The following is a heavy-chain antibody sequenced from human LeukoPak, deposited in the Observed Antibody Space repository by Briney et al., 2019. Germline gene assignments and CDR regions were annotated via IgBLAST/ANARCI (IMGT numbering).Heavy chain of an antibody. V-gene: IGHV3-33*01. CDR1: GFAFSRYG. J-gene: IGHJ3*02. D-gene: IGHD3-22*01. CDR3: ARDPPMYYYDEPGSRDAFDI. CDR2: TWYDGSNK. Sequence: GRSLRLSCAASGFAFSRYGMHWVRQAPGKGLEWVAVTWYDGSNKYYAESVKGRFTISRDNSKNTLHLQMNSLRAEDTAVYYCARDPPMYYYDEPGSRDAFDIWGQGTMVTVSS.